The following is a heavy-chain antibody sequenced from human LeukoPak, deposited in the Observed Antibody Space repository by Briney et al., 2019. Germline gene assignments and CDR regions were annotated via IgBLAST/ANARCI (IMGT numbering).Heavy chain of an antibody. J-gene: IGHJ4*02. CDR3: ARGPASVVVVTVGLYYFDY. Sequence: PGGSLRLSCAASGFTVSSNYMSWVRQARGKGLEWVSVIYSGGSTYYADSVKGRFTISRDNSKNTLYLQMNSLRAEDTAVYYCARGPASVVVVTVGLYYFDYWGQGTLVTVSS. D-gene: IGHD3-22*01. CDR1: GFTVSSNY. CDR2: IYSGGST. V-gene: IGHV3-53*01.